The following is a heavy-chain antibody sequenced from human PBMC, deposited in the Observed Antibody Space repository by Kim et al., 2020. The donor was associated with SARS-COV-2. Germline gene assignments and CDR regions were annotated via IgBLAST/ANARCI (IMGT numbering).Heavy chain of an antibody. CDR1: GYTFTSYD. CDR3: ARDAYCGGDCYSNYMDV. J-gene: IGHJ6*03. V-gene: IGHV1-8*01. CDR2: MNPNSGNT. Sequence: ASVKVSCKASGYTFTSYDINWVRQATGQGLEWMGWMNPNSGNTGYAQKFQGRVTMTRNTSISTAYMELSSLRSEDTAVYYCARDAYCGGDCYSNYMDVWGKGTTVTVSS. D-gene: IGHD2-21*01.